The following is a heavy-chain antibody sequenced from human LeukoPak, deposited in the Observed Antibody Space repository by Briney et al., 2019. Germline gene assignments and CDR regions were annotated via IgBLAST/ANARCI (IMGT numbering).Heavy chain of an antibody. CDR1: GYTFTGYY. CDR2: INPRGGST. D-gene: IGHD3-10*01. CDR3: ATPLYTLGSGSYFFDY. V-gene: IGHV1-46*01. J-gene: IGHJ4*02. Sequence: ASVKVSCKASGYTFTGYYMHWVRQAPGQGLEWMGIINPRGGSTSYAQKFQGRVTMTRDMSTSTVYMDLSSLRSEDTAVYYCATPLYTLGSGSYFFDYWGQGTLVTVSS.